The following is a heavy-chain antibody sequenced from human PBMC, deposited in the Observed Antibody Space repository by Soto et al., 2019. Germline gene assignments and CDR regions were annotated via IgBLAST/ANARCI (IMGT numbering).Heavy chain of an antibody. CDR2: INPNSGGT. CDR3: ARDSGAGSSWSADLDAFNI. V-gene: IGHV1-2*02. J-gene: IGHJ3*02. D-gene: IGHD6-13*01. CDR1: GYTFTGYH. Sequence: ASVKVSCKRSGYTFTGYHIHWVREAPGEGLEWMGWINPNSGGTNYAQRFQGRVTMTRDTSISTAYMELSRLRSDDTAVYFCARDSGAGSSWSADLDAFNIWGQGTMVTVSS.